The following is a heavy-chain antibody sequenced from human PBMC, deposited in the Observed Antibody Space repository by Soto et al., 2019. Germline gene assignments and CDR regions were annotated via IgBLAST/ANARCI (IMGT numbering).Heavy chain of an antibody. D-gene: IGHD2-15*01. CDR2: IRSKANSYAT. V-gene: IGHV3-73*01. J-gene: IGHJ4*02. CDR1: GFTFSGSA. CDR3: TSWSVVATGDS. Sequence: EVQLVESGGGLVQPGGSLKLSCAASGFTFSGSAMHWVRQASGKGLEWVGRIRSKANSYATAYAASVKGRFTISRDDSRNTAYLQMNSLNTEDTAVYVCTSWSVVATGDSWGQGCLVTVSS.